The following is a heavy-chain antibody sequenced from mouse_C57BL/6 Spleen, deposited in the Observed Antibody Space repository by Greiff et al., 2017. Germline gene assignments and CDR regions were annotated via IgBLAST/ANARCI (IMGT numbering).Heavy chain of an antibody. V-gene: IGHV1-69*01. Sequence: VQLQQPGAELVMPGASVKLSCKASGYPFTSYWMHWVKQRPGQGLEWIGEIDPSDSYTTYNQKFKGKSTLTVDKSSSTAYMQLSSLTSEDSAVYYCARRANWDEGYYFDYWGQGTTLTVSS. J-gene: IGHJ2*01. CDR3: ARRANWDEGYYFDY. CDR1: GYPFTSYW. CDR2: IDPSDSYT. D-gene: IGHD4-1*01.